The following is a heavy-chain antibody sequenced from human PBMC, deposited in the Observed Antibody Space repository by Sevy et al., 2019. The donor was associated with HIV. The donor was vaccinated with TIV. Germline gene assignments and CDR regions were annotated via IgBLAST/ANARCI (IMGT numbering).Heavy chain of an antibody. D-gene: IGHD1-26*01. V-gene: IGHV3-30-3*01. CDR1: GFGFSTHA. CDR3: ARDGGYSVKWYPLY. J-gene: IGHJ4*01. CDR2: ISYEGTET. Sequence: GGSLRLSCAASGFGFSTHAMHWVRQAPGKGLEWVAVISYEGTETFYAASVEGRFTISRDNSKNMLSLQINSLRPEDTAVYYCARDGGYSVKWYPLYWGHGTLVTVSS.